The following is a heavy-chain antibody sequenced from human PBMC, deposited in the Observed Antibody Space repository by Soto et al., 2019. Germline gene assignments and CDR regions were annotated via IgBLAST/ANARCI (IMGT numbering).Heavy chain of an antibody. J-gene: IGHJ4*02. V-gene: IGHV3-23*01. D-gene: IGHD1-7*01. CDR3: ASRDPGTSVDY. CDR2: LSGSASSA. Sequence: PGGSLRLSCVASGFTFSTYAMSWVRQAPGEGLEWVSTLSGSASSAYYADSVKGRFTISRDVSKDTLYLQMNSLTAADTAVYYCASRDPGTSVDYWGQGTLVTVSS. CDR1: GFTFSTYA.